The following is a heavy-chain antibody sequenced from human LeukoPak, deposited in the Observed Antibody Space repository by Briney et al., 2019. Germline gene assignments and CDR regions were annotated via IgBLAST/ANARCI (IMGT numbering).Heavy chain of an antibody. CDR3: ARGYYGSGSQN. V-gene: IGHV1-2*02. CDR1: GYTFTDYY. J-gene: IGHJ4*02. D-gene: IGHD3-10*01. CDR2: INPNSGGT. Sequence: ATVWVSFKASGYTFTDYYMHWVRQAPGQGLAWMGWINPNSGGTNYAQKFQGRVTMTRDTSISTAYMELSRLRSDDTAVYCCARGYYGSGSQNWGQGTLVTVSS.